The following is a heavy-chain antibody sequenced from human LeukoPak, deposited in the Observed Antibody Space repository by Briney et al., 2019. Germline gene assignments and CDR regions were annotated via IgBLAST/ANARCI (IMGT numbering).Heavy chain of an antibody. D-gene: IGHD6-13*01. CDR2: ISIYNGKT. Sequence: SSVKVSCKASGYTFTSYGISWVRQAPGQGLEWMGWISIYNGKTNYAQKLRGRVSMTTDTSTSTAFMELRSLRSDDTAVYYCAKVFSAGTGKYYLDYWGQGPVVTVSS. CDR3: AKVFSAGTGKYYLDY. J-gene: IGHJ4*02. V-gene: IGHV1-18*01. CDR1: GYTFTSYG.